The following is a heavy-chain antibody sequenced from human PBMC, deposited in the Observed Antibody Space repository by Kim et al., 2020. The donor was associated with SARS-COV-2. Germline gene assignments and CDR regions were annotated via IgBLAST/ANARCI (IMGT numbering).Heavy chain of an antibody. D-gene: IGHD4-17*01. Sequence: YCNPSTKSRVTLSVDTSKNHFSLKVTSVTATDTAVYYCARLAVTTLDFDSWGQGTLVTVSP. CDR3: ARLAVTTLDFDS. J-gene: IGHJ4*02. V-gene: IGHV4-39*02.